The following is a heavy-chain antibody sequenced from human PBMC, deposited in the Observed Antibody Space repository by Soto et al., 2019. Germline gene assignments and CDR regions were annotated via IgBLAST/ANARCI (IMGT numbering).Heavy chain of an antibody. CDR2: IYYSGST. CDR3: GRSFAVAAPLDP. V-gene: IGHV4-59*01. CDR1: GGSMSNYY. J-gene: IGHJ5*02. Sequence: LSLTCTVSGGSMSNYYWSWIRQSPGKGLEWIGYIYYSGSTNYNPSLKSRVTISADTSKNQFSLRLSSVTAADTAVYYCGRSFAVAAPLDPWGQGTLVTVSS. D-gene: IGHD2-15*01.